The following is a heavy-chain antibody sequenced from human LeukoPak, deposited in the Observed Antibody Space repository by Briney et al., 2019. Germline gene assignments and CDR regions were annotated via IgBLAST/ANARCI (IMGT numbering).Heavy chain of an antibody. CDR3: ARDREGYYDSSGYLEIDY. D-gene: IGHD3-22*01. V-gene: IGHV1-69*05. J-gene: IGHJ4*02. CDR2: IIPIFGTA. Sequence: GSSVKVSFKASGGTFSSYAISWVRQAPGQGLEWMGGIIPIFGTANYAQKFQGRVTITTDESTSTAYMELSSLRSEDTAVYYCARDREGYYDSSGYLEIDYWGQGTLVTVSS. CDR1: GGTFSSYA.